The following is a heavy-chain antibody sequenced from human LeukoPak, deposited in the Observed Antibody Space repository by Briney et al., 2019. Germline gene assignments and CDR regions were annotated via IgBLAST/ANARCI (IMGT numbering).Heavy chain of an antibody. V-gene: IGHV1-8*02. D-gene: IGHD5-18*01. J-gene: IGHJ4*02. CDR2: MNPNSGNT. CDR1: GYTFTGYY. Sequence: ASVKVSCKASGYTFTGYYMHWVRQAPGQGLGWMGWMNPNSGNTGYAQKFQGRVTMTRNTSISTAYMELSSLRSEDTAVYYCARGPQWIQLWSRVWDFDYWGQGTLVTVSS. CDR3: ARGPQWIQLWSRVWDFDY.